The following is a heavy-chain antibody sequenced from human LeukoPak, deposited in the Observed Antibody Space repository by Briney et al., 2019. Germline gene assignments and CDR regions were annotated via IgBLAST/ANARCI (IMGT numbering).Heavy chain of an antibody. CDR2: IRNDGTDK. J-gene: IGHJ4*02. CDR3: AKPVEGYCSGGSCYSLNY. Sequence: GGSLRLSCAASGFTFRNYGMHWVRQAPGKGLHWVAFIRNDGTDKYYTDAVKGRFTISIDNSKNTLYLQMNSLRTEDTAVYYCAKPVEGYCSGGSCYSLNYWGQGALVTVSS. CDR1: GFTFRNYG. D-gene: IGHD2-15*01. V-gene: IGHV3-30*02.